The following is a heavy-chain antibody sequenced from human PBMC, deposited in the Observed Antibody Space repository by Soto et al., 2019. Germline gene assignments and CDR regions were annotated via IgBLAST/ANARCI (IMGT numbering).Heavy chain of an antibody. CDR1: GGSINDFAYY. V-gene: IGHV4-39*01. CDR3: PRRERYYGSPGWFDP. Sequence: SETLSLTCTVSGGSINDFAYYWGWIRQAPGKGLEWIGTVYHNENTYYNPSLKSRITISADTAKNQFSLNLRSVTAADTAIYFCPRRERYYGSPGWFDPWGQGTLVTVSS. D-gene: IGHD3-16*01. CDR2: VYHNENT. J-gene: IGHJ5*02.